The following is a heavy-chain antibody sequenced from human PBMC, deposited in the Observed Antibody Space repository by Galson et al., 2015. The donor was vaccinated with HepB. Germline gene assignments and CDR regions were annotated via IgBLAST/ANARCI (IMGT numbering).Heavy chain of an antibody. CDR1: GYTFTSYA. D-gene: IGHD5-12*01. Sequence: SVKVSCKASGYTFTSYAMHWVRQAPGQRLEWMGWINAGNGNTKYSQKFQGRVTITRDTSASTAYMELSSLRSEDTAVYYCARVGSGYDPPGGYYFDYWGQGTLVTVSS. CDR2: INAGNGNT. J-gene: IGHJ4*02. CDR3: ARVGSGYDPPGGYYFDY. V-gene: IGHV1-3*01.